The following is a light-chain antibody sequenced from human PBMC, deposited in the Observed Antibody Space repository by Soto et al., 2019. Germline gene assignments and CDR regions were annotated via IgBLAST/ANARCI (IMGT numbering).Light chain of an antibody. CDR3: QQYYGTPLT. CDR1: QSVLYSSNNKNY. Sequence: DIVMTQSPDSLAVSLGERATINCKSSQSVLYSSNNKNYLAWYQQKPGQPPKLLIYWASTRESGVPDRFSGSGYGTDFTLTISSLQAEDVAVYYCQQYYGTPLTFGQGTKVEIK. J-gene: IGKJ1*01. CDR2: WAS. V-gene: IGKV4-1*01.